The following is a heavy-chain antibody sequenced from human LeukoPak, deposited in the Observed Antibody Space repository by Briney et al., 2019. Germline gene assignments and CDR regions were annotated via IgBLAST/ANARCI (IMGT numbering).Heavy chain of an antibody. CDR2: IWYDGSNK. V-gene: IGHV3-33*01. CDR3: ARDRGSSSRPRPDAFDI. Sequence: GGSLRLSCAASGFIFSSYGMHWVRQAPGKGLEWVAVIWYDGSNKYYVDSVKGRFTISRDNSKNTLYLQMNSLRAEDTAVYYCARDRGSSSRPRPDAFDIWGQGTMVTVSS. CDR1: GFIFSSYG. J-gene: IGHJ3*02. D-gene: IGHD6-13*01.